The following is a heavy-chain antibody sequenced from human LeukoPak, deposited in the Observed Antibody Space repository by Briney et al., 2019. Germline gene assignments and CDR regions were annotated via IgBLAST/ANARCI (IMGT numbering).Heavy chain of an antibody. CDR2: ISSSSSYI. J-gene: IGHJ4*02. CDR1: GFTFSSYS. V-gene: IGHV3-21*01. D-gene: IGHD6-13*01. Sequence: NPGGSLRLSCAASGFTFSSYSMNWVRQAPGKGLEWVSSISSSSSYIYYADSVKGRFTISRDNAKNSLYLQMNSLRAEDTAVYYCARKNGIAAAGTPYYFDYWGQGTLVTVSS. CDR3: ARKNGIAAAGTPYYFDY.